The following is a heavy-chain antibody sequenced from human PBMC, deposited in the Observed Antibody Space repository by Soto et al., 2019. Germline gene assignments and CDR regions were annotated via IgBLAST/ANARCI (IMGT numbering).Heavy chain of an antibody. CDR2: TSYRSRFLS. V-gene: IGHV6-1*01. J-gene: IGHJ5*02. CDR3: VRDRYSTSGSFAP. Sequence: SQTLSLTCAISVDSVSSDSAAWNWIRESPSGGLEWLGRTSYRSRFLSDYAESVKSRIIINPDTSKNQFSLQLKSVTPEHTPIYYCVRDRYSTSGSFAPSGQATLLTVSS. CDR1: VDSVSSDSAA. D-gene: IGHD3-10*01.